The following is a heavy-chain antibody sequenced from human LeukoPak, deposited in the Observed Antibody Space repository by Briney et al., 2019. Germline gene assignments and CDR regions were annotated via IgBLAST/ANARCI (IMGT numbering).Heavy chain of an antibody. CDR2: ISHSGST. V-gene: IGHV4-38-2*02. CDR3: AKSGGYGLIDY. D-gene: IGHD1-26*01. CDR1: DYSISSSYY. J-gene: IGHJ4*02. Sequence: SETLSLTCTVSDYSISSSYYWGWIRQPPGKGLKWIGSISHSGSTNYNPSLKSRVTISVDTSKNQFSLRLISVTAADTAVYYCAKSGGYGLIDYWGQGTRVTVSS.